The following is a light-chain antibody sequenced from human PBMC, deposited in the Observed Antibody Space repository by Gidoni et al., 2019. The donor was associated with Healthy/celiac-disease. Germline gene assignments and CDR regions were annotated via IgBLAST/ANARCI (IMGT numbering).Light chain of an antibody. Sequence: DIQMTQSPSSLSASVGDRATITCQSSQDISNQLNWYQQKPGKAPKLLIYEASNLETGVPSRFSGSGSGTDFTFTISSLQAEDVATYYCQQYDNLAWTFGQGTKVEIK. V-gene: IGKV1-33*01. CDR3: QQYDNLAWT. CDR2: EAS. J-gene: IGKJ1*01. CDR1: QDISNQ.